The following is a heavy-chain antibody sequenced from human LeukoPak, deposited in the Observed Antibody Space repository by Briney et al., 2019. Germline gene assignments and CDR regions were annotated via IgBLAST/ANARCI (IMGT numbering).Heavy chain of an antibody. J-gene: IGHJ4*02. V-gene: IGHV1-18*01. Sequence: ASVKVSCKASGYTFTSYGISWVRQAPGQGLEWMGWISAYNGNTNYAQKLQGRVTMTTDTSTSTAYMELRSLRSDDTAVYYCATDFSESRITMVRGVINWGQGTLVTVSS. D-gene: IGHD3-10*01. CDR2: ISAYNGNT. CDR3: ATDFSESRITMVRGVIN. CDR1: GYTFTSYG.